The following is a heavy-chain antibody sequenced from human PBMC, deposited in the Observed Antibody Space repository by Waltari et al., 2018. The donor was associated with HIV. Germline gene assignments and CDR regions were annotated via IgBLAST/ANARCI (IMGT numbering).Heavy chain of an antibody. D-gene: IGHD7-27*01. CDR1: GYIFAKYA. CDR3: AKLGNYNWLDP. J-gene: IGHJ5*02. CDR2: INTSIWNP. Sequence: QVQLVQSGSELKKPGASVKVSCKASGYIFAKYAMNWVRQAPGQGLEWMGWINTSIWNPTYAQGFTGRFVFSLDTSVSTAYLQISSLKPEDTAVYYCAKLGNYNWLDPWGQGTMVTVSS. V-gene: IGHV7-4-1*02.